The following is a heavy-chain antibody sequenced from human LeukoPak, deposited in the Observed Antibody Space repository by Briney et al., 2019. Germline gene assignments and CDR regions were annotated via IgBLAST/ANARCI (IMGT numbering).Heavy chain of an antibody. Sequence: ASVKVSFKASGYTFTSYGISWVRQAPGQGLEWMGWISTYNGNTNYAQKFQGRVTMTTDTSTGTAYMELRSLESDDTAIYYCARRGTYFDYWGQGTLVTVSS. J-gene: IGHJ4*02. CDR2: ISTYNGNT. CDR1: GYTFTSYG. V-gene: IGHV1-18*01. D-gene: IGHD1-7*01. CDR3: ARRGTYFDY.